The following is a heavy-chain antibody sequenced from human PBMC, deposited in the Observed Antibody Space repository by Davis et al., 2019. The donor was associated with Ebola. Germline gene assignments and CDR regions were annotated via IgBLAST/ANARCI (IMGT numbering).Heavy chain of an antibody. CDR2: IKEDGSEK. Sequence: GGSLRLSCAASGFTFSSYGMHWVRQAPGKGLEWVANIKEDGSEKHYVDSVKGRFTISRDNAKNSLYVQMNSLRAEDTAVYYCARDDYGDYGYWGQGTLVTVSS. CDR1: GFTFSSYG. J-gene: IGHJ4*02. CDR3: ARDDYGDYGY. D-gene: IGHD4-17*01. V-gene: IGHV3-7*01.